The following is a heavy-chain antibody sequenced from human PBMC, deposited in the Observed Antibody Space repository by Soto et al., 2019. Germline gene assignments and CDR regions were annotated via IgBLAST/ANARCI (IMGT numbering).Heavy chain of an antibody. J-gene: IGHJ4*02. D-gene: IGHD3-22*01. CDR1: GFTFSSYG. V-gene: IGHV3-30*03. CDR2: ISYDGSNK. Sequence: GGSLRLSCAASGFTFSSYGMHWVRQAPGKGLEWVAVISYDGSNKYYADSVKGRFTISRDNSKNTLYLQMNSLRAEDTAVYYCAMGIYYDSSGYRGWVDYFDYWGQGTLVTVSS. CDR3: AMGIYYDSSGYRGWVDYFDY.